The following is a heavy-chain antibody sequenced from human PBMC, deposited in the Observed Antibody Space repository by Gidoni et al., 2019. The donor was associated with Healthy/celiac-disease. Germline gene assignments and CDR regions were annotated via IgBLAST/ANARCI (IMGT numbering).Heavy chain of an antibody. CDR2: ISSSSSYI. D-gene: IGHD3-3*01. CDR3: ARAGNYDFWSGYYYFDY. J-gene: IGHJ4*02. V-gene: IGHV3-21*01. CDR1: GFTFSSYS. Sequence: EVQLVESGGGLVKPGGSLRLSCAASGFTFSSYSMNWVRQAPGKGLEWVSSISSSSSYIYYADSVKGRFTISRDNAKNSLYLQMNSLRAEDTAVYYCARAGNYDFWSGYYYFDYWGQGTLVTVSS.